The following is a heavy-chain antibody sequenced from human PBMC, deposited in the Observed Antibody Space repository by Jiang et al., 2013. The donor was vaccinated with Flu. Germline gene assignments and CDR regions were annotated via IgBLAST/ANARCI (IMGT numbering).Heavy chain of an antibody. J-gene: IGHJ4*02. V-gene: IGHV3-30*18. CDR1: GFTFSSYG. CDR2: ISYDGSNK. CDR3: AKDLGYSYGYGDY. Sequence: RLSCAASGFTFSSYGMHWVRQAPGKGLEWVAVISYDGSNKYYADSVKGRFTISRDNSKNTLYLQMNSLRAEDTAVYYCAKDLGYSYGYGDYWGQGTLVTVSS. D-gene: IGHD5-18*01.